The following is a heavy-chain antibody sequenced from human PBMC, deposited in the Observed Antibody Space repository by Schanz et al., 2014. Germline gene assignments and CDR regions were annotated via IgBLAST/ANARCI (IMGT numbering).Heavy chain of an antibody. Sequence: QLQMQTSGPGLVRPWETLSLTCTVSGGSISDSGAYWGWFRQTPGKGLEWIANLFYGGSKYYNPPFESRVTMSGDASNNQSSRRVGPVTAADTGVYYCARHNRVWFGKEGCWGQGTLVTVSS. V-gene: IGHV4-39*01. J-gene: IGHJ4*02. D-gene: IGHD3-10*01. CDR1: GGSISDSGAY. CDR2: LFYGGSK. CDR3: ARHNRVWFGKEGC.